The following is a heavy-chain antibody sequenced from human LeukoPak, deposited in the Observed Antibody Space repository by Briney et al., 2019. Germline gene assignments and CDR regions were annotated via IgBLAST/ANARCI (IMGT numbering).Heavy chain of an antibody. CDR1: GGSISSYY. CDR3: ARPSYDGSGAYAFDI. V-gene: IGHV4-59*08. Sequence: PSETLSLTCTVSGGSISSYYWSWIRQPPGKGLEWIGYIYYTGDTNYNPSLKSRVTMSVDTSKNQFSLKLRSVTAADTAVYYCARPSYDGSGAYAFDIWGQGTLVTVSP. CDR2: IYYTGDT. D-gene: IGHD3-22*01. J-gene: IGHJ3*02.